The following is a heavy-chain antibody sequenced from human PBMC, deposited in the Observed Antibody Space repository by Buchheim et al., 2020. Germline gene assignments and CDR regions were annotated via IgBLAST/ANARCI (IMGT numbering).Heavy chain of an antibody. CDR3: AGGRSHYYGMDV. CDR2: ISSGTTI. J-gene: IGHJ6*02. CDR1: GFSDYY. Sequence: VQLVESGGGLVEPGGSLRLSCAASGFSDYYLTWLRQAPGKGLEWVSYISSGTTIYNAESMKGRFSISRDNANNLLYLQMDRLRPEDTAVYYCAGGRSHYYGMDVWGQGTT. D-gene: IGHD3-3*01. V-gene: IGHV3-11*01.